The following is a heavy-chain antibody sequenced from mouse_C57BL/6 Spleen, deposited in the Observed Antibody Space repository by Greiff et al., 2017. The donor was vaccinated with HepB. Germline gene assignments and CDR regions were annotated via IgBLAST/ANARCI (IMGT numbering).Heavy chain of an antibody. J-gene: IGHJ1*03. CDR3: ARHVGNLLKYWYFDV. D-gene: IGHD2-1*01. Sequence: VMLVESGPGLVAPSQSLSITCTVSGFSLTSYGVHWVRQPPGKGLEWLVVIWSDGSTTYNSALKSRLSISKDNSKSQVFLKMNRLQTDDTAMYYCARHVGNLLKYWYFDVWGTGTTVTVSS. CDR1: GFSLTSYG. V-gene: IGHV2-6-1*01. CDR2: IWSDGST.